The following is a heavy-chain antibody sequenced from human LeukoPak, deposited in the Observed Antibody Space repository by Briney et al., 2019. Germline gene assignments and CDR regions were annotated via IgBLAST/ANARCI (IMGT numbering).Heavy chain of an antibody. CDR3: ARAHFRSGYTPLDV. J-gene: IGHJ6*02. CDR2: INPNSGVT. Sequence: ASVKVSCKTSGYTFTVYYLHWVRQAPGQGPEWMGWINPNSGVTNYAQRFLGRVTMTRDTSISTTYMELSRLRSDDTAVYYCARAHFRSGYTPLDVWGQGTTVTVSS. D-gene: IGHD3-3*02. V-gene: IGHV1-2*02. CDR1: GYTFTVYY.